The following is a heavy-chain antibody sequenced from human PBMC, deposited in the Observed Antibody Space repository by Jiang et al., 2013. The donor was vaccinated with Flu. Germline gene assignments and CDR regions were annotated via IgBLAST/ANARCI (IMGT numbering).Heavy chain of an antibody. J-gene: IGHJ4*02. CDR3: ARGEFCTTTSCYGSPFDY. V-gene: IGHV3-33*05. Sequence: VQLVESGGGVVQPGRSLRLSCAASGFTFRNYGVHWVRLAPGKRLEWVADISYDGSEKYYADSVKGRFTISRDNSKNTLSLQMNSLKVEDTAVYYCARGEFCTTTSCYGSPFDYWGQGTLVAV. CDR1: GFTFRNYG. D-gene: IGHD2-2*01. CDR2: ISYDGSEK.